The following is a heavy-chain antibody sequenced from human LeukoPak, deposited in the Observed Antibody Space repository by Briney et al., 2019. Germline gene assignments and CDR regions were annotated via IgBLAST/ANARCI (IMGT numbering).Heavy chain of an antibody. CDR1: GITFSSYW. J-gene: IGHJ4*02. V-gene: IGHV3-74*01. D-gene: IGHD5-12*01. Sequence: GGSLRLSCEATGITFSSYWMHWVRQAPGKGLVWVSRINSDGSSTSYADSVKGRFTISRDNAKNTLYLQMNSLRAEDTAVYYCARDLGFGYEAFDYWGQGTLVTVSS. CDR3: ARDLGFGYEAFDY. CDR2: INSDGSST.